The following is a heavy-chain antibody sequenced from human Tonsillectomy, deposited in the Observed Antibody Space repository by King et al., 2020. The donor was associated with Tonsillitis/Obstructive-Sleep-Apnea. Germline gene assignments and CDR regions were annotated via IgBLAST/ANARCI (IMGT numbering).Heavy chain of an antibody. D-gene: IGHD2/OR15-2a*01. Sequence: VQLQESGPGLVKPSGTLSLTCAVSGGSISSSKWWSLVRQPPGKGLEWSCEIYHSGSTNYNPYLKSRGTISVDKSKNQFSLKLSSLTAADTAVYYCARGGEYPGYYYYMDVWGKGTTVTVSS. CDR2: IYHSGST. J-gene: IGHJ6*03. CDR3: ARGGEYPGYYYYMDV. CDR1: GGSISSSKW. V-gene: IGHV4-4*02.